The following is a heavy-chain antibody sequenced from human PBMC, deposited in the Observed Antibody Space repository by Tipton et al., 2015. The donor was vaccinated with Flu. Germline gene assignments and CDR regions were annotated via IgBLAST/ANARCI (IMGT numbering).Heavy chain of an antibody. D-gene: IGHD6-6*01. CDR3: ARYSSSVATYWYFDL. CDR1: GYSISSGFY. V-gene: IGHV4-38-2*01. CDR2: IYHSGSP. Sequence: TLSLTCAVSGYSISSGFYWGWIRQPPGKGLEWIGTIYHSGSPNYNPSLKSRVTISKDTSKNQFSLTLNSVTAADTAMYYCARYSSSVATYWYFDLWGRGTPVTVSS. J-gene: IGHJ2*01.